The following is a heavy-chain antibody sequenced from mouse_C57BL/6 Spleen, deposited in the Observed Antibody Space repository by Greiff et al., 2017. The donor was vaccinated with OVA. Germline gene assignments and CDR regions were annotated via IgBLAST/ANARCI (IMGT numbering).Heavy chain of an antibody. V-gene: IGHV1-54*01. CDR3: AGGLPPDY. CDR2: INPGSGGT. CDR1: GYAFTNYL. Sequence: QVQLQQSGAELVRPGTSVKVSCKASGYAFTNYLIEWVKQRPGQGLEWIGVINPGSGGTNYNEKFKGKATLTADKSSSPAYMQLSSLTSGDSAVYFCAGGLPPDYWGRGTTLTVSS. J-gene: IGHJ2*01.